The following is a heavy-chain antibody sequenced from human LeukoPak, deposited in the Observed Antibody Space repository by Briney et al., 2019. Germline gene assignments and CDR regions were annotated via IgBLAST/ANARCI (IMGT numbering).Heavy chain of an antibody. D-gene: IGHD3-22*01. Sequence: KPSENLSLTCTVSGGSISSYYWSWVRPPPGKGLEWIWYIFYSGSTNYNPSLKSRVTISVDTSKNQFSLKLSSVTAADTAVYYCARSRPTYYYDSSGTNFDYWGQGTLVTVSS. J-gene: IGHJ4*02. CDR2: IFYSGST. CDR3: ARSRPTYYYDSSGTNFDY. V-gene: IGHV4-59*08. CDR1: GGSISSYY.